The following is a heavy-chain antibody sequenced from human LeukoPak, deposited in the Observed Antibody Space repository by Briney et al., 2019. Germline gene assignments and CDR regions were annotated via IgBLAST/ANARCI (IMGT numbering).Heavy chain of an antibody. CDR1: GFTFSSYG. V-gene: IGHV3-33*01. CDR2: IWYDGLNK. CDR3: ARTMSPGITIFGVVREDDAFDI. J-gene: IGHJ3*02. D-gene: IGHD3-3*01. Sequence: GGSLRLSCAASGFTFSSYGMHWVRQAPGKGLEWVAVIWYDGLNKYYADSVKGRFAISRDNSKNTLYLQMNSLRAEDTAVYYCARTMSPGITIFGVVREDDAFDIWGQGTMVTVSS.